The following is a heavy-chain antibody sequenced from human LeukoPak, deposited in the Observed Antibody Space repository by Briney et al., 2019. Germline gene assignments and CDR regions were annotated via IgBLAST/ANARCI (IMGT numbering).Heavy chain of an antibody. CDR3: ARGAPYYDYVWGSYLAYYFDY. CDR2: ISAYNGNT. V-gene: IGHV1-18*01. Sequence: ASVKVSCKASGYTFTSYGISWVRQAPGQGLEWMGWISAYNGNTNYAQKLQGRVTMTTDTSTSTAYMELRSLRSDDTAVYYCARGAPYYDYVWGSYLAYYFDYWGQGTLVTVSP. D-gene: IGHD3-16*01. J-gene: IGHJ4*02. CDR1: GYTFTSYG.